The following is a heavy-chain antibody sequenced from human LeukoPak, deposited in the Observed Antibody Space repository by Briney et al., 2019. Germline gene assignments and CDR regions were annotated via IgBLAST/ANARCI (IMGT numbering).Heavy chain of an antibody. CDR2: IYPGDSDT. J-gene: IGHJ4*02. V-gene: IGHV5-51*01. CDR1: GYSFTNYW. D-gene: IGHD6-13*01. Sequence: GESLKISCQGSGYSFTNYWIGWVRQMPGKGLEWIAIIYPGDSDTKYSPSFHGQVTISADKSIHTAYLQWSSLKASDTAMYYCIRTRGYSGTWYGFDYWGQGTLVTVSS. CDR3: IRTRGYSGTWYGFDY.